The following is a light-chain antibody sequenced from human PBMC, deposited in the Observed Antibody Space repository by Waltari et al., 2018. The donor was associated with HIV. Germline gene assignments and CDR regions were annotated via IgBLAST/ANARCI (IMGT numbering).Light chain of an antibody. CDR2: WAS. J-gene: IGKJ1*01. V-gene: IGKV4-1*01. Sequence: DVVMTQSPDALVGSLGERVTINCKSSQSILSNSNKKNYLAWYQQRPGQPPKWLVYWASTRESGVPARVSGSGSGTDFTLTITNLQAEDAAIYYCQQYYRTPPAFGQGTKVEI. CDR3: QQYYRTPPA. CDR1: QSILSNSNKKNY.